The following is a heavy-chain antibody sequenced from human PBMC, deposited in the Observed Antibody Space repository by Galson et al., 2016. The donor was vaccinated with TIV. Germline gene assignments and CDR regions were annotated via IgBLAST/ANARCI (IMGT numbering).Heavy chain of an antibody. V-gene: IGHV1-46*01. J-gene: IGHJ4*02. CDR2: IDPNSGGT. D-gene: IGHD2-21*01. Sequence: SVKVSCKASGYTFTIYPIHWVRQAPGQSLEWMGVIDPNSGGTTYAQKFQGRVTMTRDTSTSTVYMELSSLRSGDTAVFYCAVWSNIYYFALWGQGTLITVSS. CDR3: AVWSNIYYFAL. CDR1: GYTFTIYP.